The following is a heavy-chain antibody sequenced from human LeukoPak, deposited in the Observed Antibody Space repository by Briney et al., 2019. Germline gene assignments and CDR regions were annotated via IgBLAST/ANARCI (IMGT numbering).Heavy chain of an antibody. CDR1: GFIFSSYS. D-gene: IGHD1/OR15-1a*01. Sequence: GGSLRLSCAASGFIFSSYSMNWVRQAPGKGLEWVSYISSRGSSIYYADSVKGRFTISRDNAKNSLYLQMNSLRAEDTAVYYCTSLSNTDKDDYWGQGTLVTVSS. CDR3: TSLSNTDKDDY. CDR2: ISSRGSSI. V-gene: IGHV3-48*01. J-gene: IGHJ4*02.